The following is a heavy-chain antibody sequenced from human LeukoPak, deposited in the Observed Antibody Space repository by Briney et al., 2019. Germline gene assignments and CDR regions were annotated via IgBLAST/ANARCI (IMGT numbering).Heavy chain of an antibody. V-gene: IGHV4-59*01. CDR2: IYYSGST. Sequence: SETLSLTCTVSGGSISSYYGSWIRQPPGKGLEWIGYIYYSGSTNYNPSLKSRVTISVDTSKNQFSLKLSSVTAADTAVYYCARDLGGDYDYWGQGTLVTVSS. CDR1: GGSISSYY. J-gene: IGHJ4*02. D-gene: IGHD4-17*01. CDR3: ARDLGGDYDY.